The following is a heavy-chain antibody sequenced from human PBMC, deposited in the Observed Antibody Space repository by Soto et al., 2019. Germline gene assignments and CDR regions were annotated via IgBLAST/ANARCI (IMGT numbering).Heavy chain of an antibody. CDR1: GGSFSGYY. V-gene: IGHV4-34*01. D-gene: IGHD6-13*01. CDR2: INHSGST. CDR3: ARGESIAAAGTYNWFDP. Sequence: KTSETLSLTCAVYGGSFSGYYWSWIRQPPGKGLEWIGEINHSGSTNYNPSLKSRVTISVDTSKNQFSLKLSSVTAADTAVYYCARGESIAAAGTYNWFDPWGQGTLVTVS. J-gene: IGHJ5*02.